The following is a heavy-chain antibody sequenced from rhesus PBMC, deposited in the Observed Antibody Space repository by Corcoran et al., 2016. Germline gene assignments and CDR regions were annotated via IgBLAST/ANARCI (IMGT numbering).Heavy chain of an antibody. J-gene: IGHJ6*01. CDR1: GYSISGYY. CDR2: ITYSGSS. CDR3: AREPPHYFSGSYYGLVS. D-gene: IGHD3-16*01. V-gene: IGHV4-122*02. Sequence: QVQLQESGPGLVKPSETLSLTCAVPGYSISGYYWSWIRQAPGKGLECIGYITYSGSSNYNPSLKSRVTISEVTTKNQFSLKLSSVTAADTAVYYCAREPPHYFSGSYYGLVSWGQGVVVTVSS.